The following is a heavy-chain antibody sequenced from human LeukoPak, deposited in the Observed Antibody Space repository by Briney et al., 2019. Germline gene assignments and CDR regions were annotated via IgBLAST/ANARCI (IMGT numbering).Heavy chain of an antibody. CDR1: GGSISSYY. V-gene: IGHV4-59*12. CDR2: IYYSGST. J-gene: IGHJ4*02. CDR3: ARESQEKYYFDY. Sequence: PSETLSLTCTVSGGSISSYYWSWIRQPPGKGLEWIGYIYYSGSTNYNPSLKSRVTISVDTSKNQFSLKLSSVTAADTAVYYCARESQEKYYFDYWGQGTLVTVSS. D-gene: IGHD5-24*01.